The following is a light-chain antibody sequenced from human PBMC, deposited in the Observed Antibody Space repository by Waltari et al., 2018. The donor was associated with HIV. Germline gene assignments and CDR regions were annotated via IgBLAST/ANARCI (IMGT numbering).Light chain of an antibody. CDR1: QHISSW. CDR3: QQYASFPPS. J-gene: IGKJ4*01. V-gene: IGKV1D-16*01. CDR2: AVS. Sequence: DTQMTQSPSSLSASVGDRVTSTCRATQHISSWLAWYQQRPGKAPKSLIHAVSNLQKGAPSRFSGSGSGTDFNLTINGLQSEDFAIYYCQQYASFPPSFGGGTKIEI.